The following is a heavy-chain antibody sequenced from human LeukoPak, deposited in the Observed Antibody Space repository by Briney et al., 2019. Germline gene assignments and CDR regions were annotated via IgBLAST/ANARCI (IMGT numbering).Heavy chain of an antibody. J-gene: IGHJ4*02. CDR2: INSRSGAE. Sequence: GGSLRLSCAASGFTFSTYNMSWVRQAPGKGVEGISDINSRSGAEYYADSVKGRFTISRDNAENSLYLQMNSLRAEDTAVYYCVKGVGHFDFWSGYSRWGQGTLVTVSS. CDR1: GFTFSTYN. CDR3: VKGVGHFDFWSGYSR. V-gene: IGHV3-48*04. D-gene: IGHD3-3*01.